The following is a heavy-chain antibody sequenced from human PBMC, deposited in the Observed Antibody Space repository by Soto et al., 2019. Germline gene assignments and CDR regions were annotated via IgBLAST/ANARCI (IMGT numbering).Heavy chain of an antibody. CDR3: TTDSYSTIIIVRFEY. CDR1: GFTFGNAW. CDR2: IKSKTDGGTT. Sequence: GGSLRLSCAASGFTFGNAWINWVRQAPGKGLEWVGRIKSKTDGGTTDYAEPVKGRFAISRDDSNNMVYLQMNSLKIEDTAVYYCTTDSYSTIIIVRFEYWGHGTLVTVSS. J-gene: IGHJ4*01. V-gene: IGHV3-15*07. D-gene: IGHD3-22*01.